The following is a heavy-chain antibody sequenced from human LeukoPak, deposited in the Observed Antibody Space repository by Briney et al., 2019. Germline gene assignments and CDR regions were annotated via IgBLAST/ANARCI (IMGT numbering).Heavy chain of an antibody. D-gene: IGHD5-12*01. CDR2: IYYSGST. CDR3: ARAPIVATIPQGFDP. J-gene: IGHJ5*02. V-gene: IGHV4-59*12. Sequence: NPSETLSLTCTVSGGSISSYYWSWIRQPPGKGLEWIGYIYYSGSTNYNPSLKSRVTISVDRSKNQFSLKLSSVTAADTAVYYCARAPIVATIPQGFDPWGQGTLVTVSS. CDR1: GGSISSYY.